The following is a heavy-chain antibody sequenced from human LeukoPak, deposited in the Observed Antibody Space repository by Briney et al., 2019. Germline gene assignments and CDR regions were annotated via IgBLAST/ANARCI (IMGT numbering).Heavy chain of an antibody. CDR3: ARAGNSYDYVWGSYRFDY. V-gene: IGHV4-34*01. CDR1: GGSFSGYY. CDR2: INHSGST. J-gene: IGHJ4*02. D-gene: IGHD3-16*02. Sequence: SETLSLTCAVYGGSFSGYYWSWIRQPPGKGLEWIGEINHSGSTNYNPSLKSRVTISVDTSKNQFSLKLSSVTAADTAVYYCARAGNSYDYVWGSYRFDYWGQGTLVTVSS.